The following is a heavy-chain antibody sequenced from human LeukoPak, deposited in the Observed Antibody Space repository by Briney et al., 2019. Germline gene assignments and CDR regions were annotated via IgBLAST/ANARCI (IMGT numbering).Heavy chain of an antibody. CDR2: IYHSGST. V-gene: IGHV4-38-2*02. D-gene: IGHD3-9*01. CDR1: GYSISSGYY. Sequence: SETLSLTRAVSGYSISSGYYWGWIRQPPGKGLEWIGSIYHSGSTYYNPSLKSRVTISVDTSKNQFSLKLSSVTAADTAVYYCAREDYDILTGYSNFDYWGQGTLVTVSS. J-gene: IGHJ4*02. CDR3: AREDYDILTGYSNFDY.